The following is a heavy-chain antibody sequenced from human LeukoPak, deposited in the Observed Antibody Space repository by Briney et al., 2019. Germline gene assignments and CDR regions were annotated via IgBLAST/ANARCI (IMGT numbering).Heavy chain of an antibody. Sequence: TLSLTGTVSGGSISSDDYYWSWIRQPPGKGLEWIGYIYYSGSTYYNPSLKSRVTISVDTSKNQFSLKLSSVTAADTAVYYCARAGYYDRLDYWGQGTLVTVSS. D-gene: IGHD3-22*01. CDR2: IYYSGST. J-gene: IGHJ4*02. V-gene: IGHV4-30-4*08. CDR3: ARAGYYDRLDY. CDR1: GGSISSDDYY.